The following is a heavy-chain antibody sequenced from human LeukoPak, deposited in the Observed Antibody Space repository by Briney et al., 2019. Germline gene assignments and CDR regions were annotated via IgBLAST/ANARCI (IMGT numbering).Heavy chain of an antibody. Sequence: PSETLSLTSTVSGDSISSYYWSWLPPPAGKGLQWIGRIYISGGTNYNPSLRSRVTMSVDTSKNQLSLKLSSVTVADTAVYYCAREVGYFFVSSGYYQSPFIDYWGQGTLVTVSS. V-gene: IGHV4-4*07. J-gene: IGHJ4*02. D-gene: IGHD3-22*01. CDR3: AREVGYFFVSSGYYQSPFIDY. CDR1: GDSISSYY. CDR2: IYISGGT.